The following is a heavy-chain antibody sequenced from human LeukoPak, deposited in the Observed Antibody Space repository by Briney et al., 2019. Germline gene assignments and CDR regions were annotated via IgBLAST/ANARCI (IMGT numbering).Heavy chain of an antibody. CDR3: ARDGGTFYRN. J-gene: IGHJ4*02. Sequence: GGSLRLSCVGSGFTFSSHGLSWVRQAPGKGLEWVSTISGSGYNTYYADSVKGRFTISRDNAKNSLYLQMNSLRAEDTAVYYCARDGGTFYRNWGQGTLVTVSS. CDR1: GFTFSSHG. CDR2: ISGSGYNT. D-gene: IGHD2/OR15-2a*01. V-gene: IGHV3-21*01.